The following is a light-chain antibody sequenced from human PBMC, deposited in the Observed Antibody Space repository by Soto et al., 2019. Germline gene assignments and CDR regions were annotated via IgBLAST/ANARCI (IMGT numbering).Light chain of an antibody. CDR2: GAS. CDR1: QSVSGN. J-gene: IGKJ1*01. Sequence: EIVMTQSPATQSVSPGERATLSCRASQSVSGNLAWYQQKPGQAPRLLIYGASTRATGIPARFSGSGSGTEFNLTISSLQSEDFAVYYCQQYNNWPPWTFGQGTKVEIK. V-gene: IGKV3-15*01. CDR3: QQYNNWPPWT.